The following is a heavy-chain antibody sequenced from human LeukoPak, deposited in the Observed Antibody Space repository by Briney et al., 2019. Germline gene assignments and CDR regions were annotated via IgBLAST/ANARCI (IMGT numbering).Heavy chain of an antibody. CDR2: VYYTGST. J-gene: IGHJ4*02. CDR1: GGSVSNYY. Sequence: SETLSLTCSVSGGSVSNYYWSWIRQPPGKGLEWIGYVYYTGSTNYNPSLKSRVTISVDKSKNQFSLKLRSVTAADTAVYYCARNFDDSGSLGYYWGQGTLVTVSS. V-gene: IGHV4-59*02. CDR3: ARNFDDSGSLGYY. D-gene: IGHD3-10*01.